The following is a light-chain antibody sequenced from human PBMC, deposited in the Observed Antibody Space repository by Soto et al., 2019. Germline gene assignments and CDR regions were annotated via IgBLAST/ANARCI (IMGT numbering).Light chain of an antibody. Sequence: IVLTQSPGTLSLSPGERVSLSCRASHSVTSRYLDWYQQKPGQAPRLLIYGVSSRATGIPDRFSGSGSGTDFTLTISRLEPEDSAVYYCQQYGIWGFTFGPGTKVEIK. CDR2: GVS. CDR1: HSVTSRY. CDR3: QQYGIWGFT. V-gene: IGKV3-20*01. J-gene: IGKJ3*01.